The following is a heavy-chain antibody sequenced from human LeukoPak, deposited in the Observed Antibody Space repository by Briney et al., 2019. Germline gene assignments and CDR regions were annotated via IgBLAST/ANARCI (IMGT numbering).Heavy chain of an antibody. Sequence: GGSLRLSCAASEFTFSSYAMHWVRQAPGKGLEWVAAISFDGNNEYYADSVKGRFTISRDNSKNTLYLHMNSLRAEDTAVYYCARDRPSAYTSPWFYFDYWGQGTMVTVSS. CDR1: EFTFSSYA. D-gene: IGHD6-6*01. J-gene: IGHJ4*02. V-gene: IGHV3-30-3*01. CDR2: ISFDGNNE. CDR3: ARDRPSAYTSPWFYFDY.